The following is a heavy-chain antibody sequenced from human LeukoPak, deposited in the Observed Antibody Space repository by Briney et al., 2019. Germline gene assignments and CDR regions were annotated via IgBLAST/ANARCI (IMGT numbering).Heavy chain of an antibody. CDR2: IYYSGST. J-gene: IGHJ4*02. CDR1: GGSISGYY. V-gene: IGHV4-59*08. Sequence: PSETLSLTCTVSGGSISGYYWSWIRQPPGKGLEWIGYIYYSGSTNYNPSLKSRVTISVDTSKNQFSPKLSSVTAAGTAVYYCARHRSSGYPFDYWGQGTLVTVSS. CDR3: ARHRSSGYPFDY. D-gene: IGHD3-22*01.